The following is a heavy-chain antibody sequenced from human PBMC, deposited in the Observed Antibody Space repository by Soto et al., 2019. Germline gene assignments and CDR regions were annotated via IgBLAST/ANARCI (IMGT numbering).Heavy chain of an antibody. D-gene: IGHD3-22*01. Sequence: ASVKVSCKASGYTFTSYAMHWVRQAPGQRLEWMGWINAGNGNTKYSQKFQGRVTITRDTSASTAYMELSSLRSEDTAVYYCAREAVFDYYDSSGYYSRGAFDIWGQGTMVTVSS. CDR1: GYTFTSYA. CDR3: AREAVFDYYDSSGYYSRGAFDI. J-gene: IGHJ3*02. V-gene: IGHV1-3*01. CDR2: INAGNGNT.